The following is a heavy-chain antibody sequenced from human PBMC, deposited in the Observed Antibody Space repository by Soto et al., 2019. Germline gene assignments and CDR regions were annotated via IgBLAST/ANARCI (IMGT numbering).Heavy chain of an antibody. CDR2: IFYSGGT. J-gene: IGHJ4*02. V-gene: IGHV4-59*01. D-gene: IGHD1-1*01. CDR3: ARLQLVQKVIDY. Sequence: SETLSLTRTVSGDSISTYYWSWIRQPPGKGLQWIGYIFYSGGTAYNPSLKSRVTISLDMSKKQISLKLSSVTTADTATYFCARLQLVQKVIDYWGQGTLVTVSS. CDR1: GDSISTYY.